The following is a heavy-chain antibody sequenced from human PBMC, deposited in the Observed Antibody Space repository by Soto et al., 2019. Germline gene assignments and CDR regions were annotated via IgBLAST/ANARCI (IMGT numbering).Heavy chain of an antibody. Sequence: ASVKVSCKASGYTFTSYGISWVRQAPGQGLEWMGWISAYNGNTNYAQKLQGRVTMTTDTSTSTAHMELRRLRSHDTAVYYCVRRITIFGVVPSYFDYRGQATLVSVCS. CDR1: GYTFTSYG. D-gene: IGHD3-3*01. J-gene: IGHJ4*02. CDR3: VRRITIFGVVPSYFDY. V-gene: IGHV1-18*01. CDR2: ISAYNGNT.